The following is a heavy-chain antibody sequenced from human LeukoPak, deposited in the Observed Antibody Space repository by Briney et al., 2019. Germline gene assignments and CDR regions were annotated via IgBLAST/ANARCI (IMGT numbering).Heavy chain of an antibody. Sequence: GGSLRLSCAASGFTFSKYAMSWVRQAPGKGLEWVSAISASGGSTHYADSVKDRFTISRDNSKNTLYVQMNSLRADDTAVYYCARDRESQWYLDLWGRGTLVTVSS. D-gene: IGHD3-10*01. CDR3: ARDRESQWYLDL. V-gene: IGHV3-23*01. CDR1: GFTFSKYA. CDR2: ISASGGST. J-gene: IGHJ2*01.